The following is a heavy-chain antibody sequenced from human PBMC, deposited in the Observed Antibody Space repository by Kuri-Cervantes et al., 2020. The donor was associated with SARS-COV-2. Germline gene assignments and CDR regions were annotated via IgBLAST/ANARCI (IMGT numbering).Heavy chain of an antibody. J-gene: IGHJ6*02. CDR3: ASRRGFYDGLDV. V-gene: IGHV4-59*12. D-gene: IGHD3-22*01. Sequence: SETLSLTCTVSGGSISSYYWSWIRQPPGKGLEWIGYIYYSGSTSYNPSLKSRVTISADTSKSHFSLTLKSVTAADSGVYYCASRRGFYDGLDVWGQGITVTVSS. CDR1: GGSISSYY. CDR2: IYYSGST.